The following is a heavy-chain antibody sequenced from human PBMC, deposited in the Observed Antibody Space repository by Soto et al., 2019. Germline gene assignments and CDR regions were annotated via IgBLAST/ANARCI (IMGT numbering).Heavy chain of an antibody. Sequence: ASVMVSCKASGYTFTSYGISWVRQAPGQGLEWMGWISAYNGNTNYAQKLQGRVTMTTDTSTSTAYMELRSLRSDDTAVYYCARVGGYDFWSGYYTYYYYYGMDVWGQGTTVTVSS. CDR1: GYTFTSYG. CDR2: ISAYNGNT. J-gene: IGHJ6*02. D-gene: IGHD3-3*01. CDR3: ARVGGYDFWSGYYTYYYYYGMDV. V-gene: IGHV1-18*04.